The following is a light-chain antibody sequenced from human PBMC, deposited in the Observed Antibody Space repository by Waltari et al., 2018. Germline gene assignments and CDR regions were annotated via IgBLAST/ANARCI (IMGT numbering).Light chain of an antibody. V-gene: IGLV3-21*02. CDR2: DDS. CDR3: QVWDSSSDHPSVV. CDR1: NIGSKS. J-gene: IGLJ2*01. Sequence: SYVLTQPPSVSVAPGQTARITCGGTNIGSKSVHWYQQKPGQAPVLVVYDDSDRPSGIPERFSGSNSGNTATLTISRVEAGDEADYYCQVWDSSSDHPSVVFGGGTKLTVL.